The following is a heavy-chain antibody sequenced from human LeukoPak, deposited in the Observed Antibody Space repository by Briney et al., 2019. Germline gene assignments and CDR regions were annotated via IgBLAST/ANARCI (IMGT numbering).Heavy chain of an antibody. J-gene: IGHJ3*02. D-gene: IGHD2-2*02. V-gene: IGHV5-51*01. CDR2: IHPGDSDT. Sequence: GESLKISCKGSGYNFTTFWIGWVRQMPGKGLEWMGIIHPGDSDTRYSRSFQGQVTISADKSISTAFLQWSSLKASDTAMYYCARHDVCSSTRCYNTYDIWGQGTMVTVSS. CDR1: GYNFTTFW. CDR3: ARHDVCSSTRCYNTYDI.